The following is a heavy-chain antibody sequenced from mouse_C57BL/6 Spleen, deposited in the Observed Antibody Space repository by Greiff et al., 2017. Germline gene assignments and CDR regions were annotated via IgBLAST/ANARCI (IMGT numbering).Heavy chain of an antibody. CDR3: ARGIYGYDEVPFAY. J-gene: IGHJ3*01. V-gene: IGHV1-64*01. D-gene: IGHD2-2*01. Sequence: QVHVKQPGAELVKPGASVKLSCKASGYTFTSYWMHWVKQRPGQGLEWIGMIHPNSRSTNYNEKFKSKATLTVDKSSSTAYMQLSSLTSEDSAVYYCARGIYGYDEVPFAYWGQGTLVTVSA. CDR2: IHPNSRST. CDR1: GYTFTSYW.